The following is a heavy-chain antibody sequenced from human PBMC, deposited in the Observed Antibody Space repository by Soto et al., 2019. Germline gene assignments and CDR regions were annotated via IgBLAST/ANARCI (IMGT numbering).Heavy chain of an antibody. J-gene: IGHJ6*02. V-gene: IGHV3-74*01. D-gene: IGHD3-16*02. Sequence: EVQLEESGGGVVQPGGSLRLSCAASGFSISQYWMHWVRQAPGKGLVWVSRIKSDGSEIRYAESVRGRISISRDNAKNTVSLQISSLRDQDTAGYYCVRGNHRPSFYYYGIDVWGQGTTVTVSS. CDR2: IKSDGSEI. CDR1: GFSISQYW. CDR3: VRGNHRPSFYYYGIDV.